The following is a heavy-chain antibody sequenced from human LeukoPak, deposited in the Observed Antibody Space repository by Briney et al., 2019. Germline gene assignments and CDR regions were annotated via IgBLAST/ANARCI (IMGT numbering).Heavy chain of an antibody. CDR3: AKAPVTSCRGAFCYPFDY. Sequence: GGSLRLSCAASGFTFSSYWMSWVRQAPGKGLEWVANIKQDGSEKYYVDSVKGRFTISRDTSRSTLYLQMNSLRAEDAAVYYCAKAPVTSCRGAFCYPFDYWGQGTLVTVSS. D-gene: IGHD2-15*01. CDR1: GFTFSSYW. CDR2: IKQDGSEK. V-gene: IGHV3-7*03. J-gene: IGHJ4*02.